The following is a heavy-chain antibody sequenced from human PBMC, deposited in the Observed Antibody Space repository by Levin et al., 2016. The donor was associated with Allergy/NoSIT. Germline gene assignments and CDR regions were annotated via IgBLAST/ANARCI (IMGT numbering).Heavy chain of an antibody. CDR2: IYSDDTT. J-gene: IGHJ4*02. V-gene: IGHV3-66*01. Sequence: GESLKISCAASGFIVSSNYMSWVRQAPGKGLDWVSVIYSDDTTYYTDSVKGRFTIFRDNSKNTLYLQMNSLRVEDTAMYYCARDFVRGAYKVDSWGQGTLVTVSS. D-gene: IGHD3-16*01. CDR3: ARDFVRGAYKVDS. CDR1: GFIVSSNY.